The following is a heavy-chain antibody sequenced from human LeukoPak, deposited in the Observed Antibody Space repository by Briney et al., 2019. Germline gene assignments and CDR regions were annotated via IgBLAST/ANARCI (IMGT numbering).Heavy chain of an antibody. CDR3: ARPSAGDSSGWYPAAFDI. D-gene: IGHD6-19*01. CDR1: GGSISSSSYY. CDR2: IYYSGST. Sequence: PSETLSLTCTVSGGSISSSSYYWGWIRQPPGKGLEWIGSIYYSGSTYYNPSLKSRVTISVDTSKNQFSLKLSSVTAADTAVYYCARPSAGDSSGWYPAAFDIWGQGTVVTVSS. V-gene: IGHV4-39*01. J-gene: IGHJ3*02.